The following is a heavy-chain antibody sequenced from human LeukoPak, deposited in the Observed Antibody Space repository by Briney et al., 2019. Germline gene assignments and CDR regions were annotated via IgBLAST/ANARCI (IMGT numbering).Heavy chain of an antibody. V-gene: IGHV3-23*01. D-gene: IGHD3-10*01. J-gene: IGHJ4*02. CDR1: GFTLTSYT. CDR2: ISASGNFT. CDR3: ARKFYYGSGNYYSLFDK. Sequence: PGGSLRLSCAASGFTLTSYTMGWVRQAPGKGLEWVSSISASGNFTNYADSVTGRFTTSRDTSKNTLFLQTNSLSAEDTAVYYCARKFYYGSGNYYSLFDKWGQGTLVTVSS.